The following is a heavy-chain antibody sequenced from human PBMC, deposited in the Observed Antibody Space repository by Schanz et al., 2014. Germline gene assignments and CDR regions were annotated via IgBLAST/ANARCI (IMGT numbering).Heavy chain of an antibody. Sequence: EVQLVESGGVVVQPGGSLRLSCAGSGFTFDDYTMHWVHQPPGKGLEWVSLVTWDGGYTYYADSVKGRFTISRDNYKNTLYLQMNSLSAEDTAVYFCARPFLGYYGDLAYWGQGTLLTVPS. D-gene: IGHD4-17*01. V-gene: IGHV3-43*01. CDR2: VTWDGGYT. CDR1: GFTFDDYT. J-gene: IGHJ4*02. CDR3: ARPFLGYYGDLAY.